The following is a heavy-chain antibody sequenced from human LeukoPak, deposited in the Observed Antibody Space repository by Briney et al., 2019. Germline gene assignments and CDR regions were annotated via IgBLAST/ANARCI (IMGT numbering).Heavy chain of an antibody. CDR1: GGSISSGGYY. D-gene: IGHD6-13*01. V-gene: IGHV4-31*03. CDR2: IYYSGST. J-gene: IGHJ4*02. Sequence: SQTLSLTCTVSGGSISSGGYYWSWIRQHPGKGLEWIGYIYYSGSTHYNPSLKSRVTISVDTSKNQFSLKLSSVTAADTAVYYWAGGGGQQLADYWGQGTLVTVSS. CDR3: AGGGGQQLADY.